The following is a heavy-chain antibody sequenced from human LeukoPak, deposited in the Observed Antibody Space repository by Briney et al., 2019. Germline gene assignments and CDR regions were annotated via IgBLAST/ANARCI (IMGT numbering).Heavy chain of an antibody. CDR1: GFTFSNAW. CDR3: ARDLGFYGMDV. CDR2: IKAQTDGGTA. V-gene: IGHV3-15*01. J-gene: IGHJ6*02. Sequence: PGGSLRLSCAASGFTFSNAWMTWVRQASGKGLEWLGHIKAQTDGGTADYAAPVKGRFTISRDDSRDTLYLQMNTLNSEGTAVYFCARDLGFYGMDVWGQGTTVTVSS. D-gene: IGHD7-27*01.